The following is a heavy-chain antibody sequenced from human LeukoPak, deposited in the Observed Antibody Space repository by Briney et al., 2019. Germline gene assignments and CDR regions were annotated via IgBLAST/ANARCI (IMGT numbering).Heavy chain of an antibody. CDR3: ARGPQGYYGALEPDGIDY. J-gene: IGHJ4*02. D-gene: IGHD3-3*01. Sequence: PSETLSLTCTVSGGSISSGGYYWSWIRQHPGKGLEWIGYIYYSGSTYYNPSLKSRVTISVDTSKNQFSLKLSSVTAADTAVYYCARGPQGYYGALEPDGIDYWGQGTLVTVSS. CDR2: IYYSGST. V-gene: IGHV4-31*03. CDR1: GGSISSGGYY.